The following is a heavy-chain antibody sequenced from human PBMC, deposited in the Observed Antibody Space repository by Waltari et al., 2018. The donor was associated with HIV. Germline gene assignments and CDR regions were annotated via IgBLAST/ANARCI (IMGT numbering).Heavy chain of an antibody. J-gene: IGHJ4*02. Sequence: QLRLQESGPRLVEPSETLSLTCSVSGGSISSNVYHWGWIRQSPGKGLEWIGSIYYTGNTYYKPSLKRRVTISIDTSKNQFSLRLTSVTAADTAIYYCVAQDYSDSVDWWGQGTLVTVFS. CDR3: VAQDYSDSVDW. V-gene: IGHV4-39*07. CDR2: IYYTGNT. D-gene: IGHD4-17*01. CDR1: GGSISSNVYH.